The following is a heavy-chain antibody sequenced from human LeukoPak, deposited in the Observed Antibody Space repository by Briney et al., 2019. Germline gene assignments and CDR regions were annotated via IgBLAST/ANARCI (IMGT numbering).Heavy chain of an antibody. J-gene: IGHJ6*03. D-gene: IGHD5-18*01. CDR3: ARGPYTAMATYYYYYMDV. CDR1: GFTFDDYV. CDR2: ISWNSGSI. V-gene: IGHV3-9*01. Sequence: GGSLRLSCAASGFTFDDYVMHWVRQAPGKGLEWVSAISWNSGSIGYADSVKGRFTISRDNAKNSLYLQMNSLRAEDTAVYYCARGPYTAMATYYYYYMDVWGKGTTVTISS.